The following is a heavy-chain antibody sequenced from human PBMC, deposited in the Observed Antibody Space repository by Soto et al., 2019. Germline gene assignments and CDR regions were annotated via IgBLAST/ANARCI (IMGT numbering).Heavy chain of an antibody. D-gene: IGHD6-19*01. V-gene: IGHV1-8*01. CDR1: GYTFTSYD. CDR2: MNPNSGNT. Sequence: QVQLVQSGAEVKKPGASVKVSCKASGYTFTSYDINWVRQATGQGLAWMGWMNPNSGNTGYAQKFQGRVTMTRNTSISTAYMELSSLRSEDTAVYYCARVRGGQWLVLDAFDIWGQGTMVTVSS. J-gene: IGHJ3*02. CDR3: ARVRGGQWLVLDAFDI.